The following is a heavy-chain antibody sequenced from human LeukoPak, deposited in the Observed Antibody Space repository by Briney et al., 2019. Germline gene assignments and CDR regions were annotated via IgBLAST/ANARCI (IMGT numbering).Heavy chain of an antibody. CDR3: ARGGYYGSGNDFRFDP. CDR1: GGSISSYY. V-gene: IGHV4-59*01. D-gene: IGHD3-10*01. Sequence: SETLSLTCTVSGGSISSYYWSWIRQPPGQGLVWIGYIHYSGTTNYNPSLKGRVTISVDTSKNQFSLKLTSVTAADTAVYYCARGGYYGSGNDFRFDPWGQGTLVTVSS. CDR2: IHYSGTT. J-gene: IGHJ5*02.